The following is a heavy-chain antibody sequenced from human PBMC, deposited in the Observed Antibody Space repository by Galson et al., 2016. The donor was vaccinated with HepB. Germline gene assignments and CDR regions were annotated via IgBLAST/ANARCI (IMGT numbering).Heavy chain of an antibody. V-gene: IGHV3-30*18. Sequence: MHWVRQAPGKGLEWVAFISYDGSNKKYADSVKGRFTISRDNSKKTLYLQMNSLRAEDTAVYYCAKDGRIYCSSASCHDHFHYWGQGTLVTVSS. CDR3: AKDGRIYCSSASCHDHFHY. J-gene: IGHJ4*02. CDR2: ISYDGSNK. D-gene: IGHD2-2*01.